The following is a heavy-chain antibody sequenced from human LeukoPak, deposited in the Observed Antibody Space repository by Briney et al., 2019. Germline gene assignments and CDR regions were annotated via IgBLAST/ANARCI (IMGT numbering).Heavy chain of an antibody. D-gene: IGHD5-18*01. CDR2: ISWNSGSI. Sequence: GGSLRLSCAASGFTFDDYAMHWVRQAPGKGLEWVSGISWNSGSIGYADSVKGRFTISRDNAKNSLYLQMNSLRAEDTAVYYCARDRSYGYNWFDPWGQGTLVTVSS. V-gene: IGHV3-9*01. CDR1: GFTFDDYA. J-gene: IGHJ5*02. CDR3: ARDRSYGYNWFDP.